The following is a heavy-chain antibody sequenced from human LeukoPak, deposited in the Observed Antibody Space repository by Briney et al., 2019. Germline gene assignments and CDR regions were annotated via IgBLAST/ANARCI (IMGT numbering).Heavy chain of an antibody. V-gene: IGHV3-48*03. Sequence: GGSLRLSCAASGFTFSSYEMNWVRQAPGKGLEWVSYISSSGSTIYYADSVKGRFTLSRDNAKNSLYLQMNSLRAEDTAVYYCARGGTPSSSWYVVDNWFDPWGQGTLVTVSS. CDR2: ISSSGSTI. J-gene: IGHJ5*02. CDR3: ARGGTPSSSWYVVDNWFDP. CDR1: GFTFSSYE. D-gene: IGHD6-13*01.